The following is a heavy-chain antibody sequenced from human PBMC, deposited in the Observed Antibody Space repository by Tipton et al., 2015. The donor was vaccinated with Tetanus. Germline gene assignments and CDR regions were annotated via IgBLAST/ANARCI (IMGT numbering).Heavy chain of an antibody. CDR3: ARGREVTTATIIGAHDWYFDL. CDR2: INHTGST. Sequence: TLSLTCDVYGGSFSGNYWSWIRQPPGKGVEWIGEINHTGSTNYNPSLKSRVTISVDTSKNQFSLKLSSVTAADTAVYYCARGREVTTATIIGAHDWYFDLWGRGTLVTVSS. CDR1: GGSFSGNY. D-gene: IGHD4-17*01. V-gene: IGHV4-34*01. J-gene: IGHJ2*01.